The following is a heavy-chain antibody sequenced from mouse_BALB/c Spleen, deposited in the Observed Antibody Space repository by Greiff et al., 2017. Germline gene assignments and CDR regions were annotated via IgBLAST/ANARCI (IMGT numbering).Heavy chain of an antibody. D-gene: IGHD1-1*01. J-gene: IGHJ1*01. CDR3: ARTGIYYGSSWYFDV. CDR1: GYTFTSYW. CDR2: IDPSDSET. V-gene: IGHV1-69*02. Sequence: VQLQQPGAELVKPGAPVKLSCKASGYTFTSYWMNWVKQRPGRGLEWIGRIDPSDSETHYNQKFKDKATLTVDKSSSTAYIQLSSLTSEDSAVYYCARTGIYYGSSWYFDVWGAGTTVTVSS.